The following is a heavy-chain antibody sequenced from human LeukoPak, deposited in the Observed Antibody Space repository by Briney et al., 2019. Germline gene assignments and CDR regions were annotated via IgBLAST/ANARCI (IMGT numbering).Heavy chain of an antibody. CDR2: ISGSGGST. CDR1: GFTFSSYA. Sequence: PGGSLRLSCAASGFTFSSYAMSWVRQAPGNGLEWVSAISGSGGSTYYADPVKGRFTISRDNSKNTLYLQMNSLRAEDTAVYYCAKPYDSSGYYYNYWGQGTLVTVSS. D-gene: IGHD3-22*01. V-gene: IGHV3-23*01. J-gene: IGHJ4*02. CDR3: AKPYDSSGYYYNY.